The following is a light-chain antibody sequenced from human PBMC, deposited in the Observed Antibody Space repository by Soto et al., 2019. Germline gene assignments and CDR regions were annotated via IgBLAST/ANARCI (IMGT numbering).Light chain of an antibody. V-gene: IGKV1-39*01. CDR3: QQSYDVPRT. J-gene: IGKJ1*01. Sequence: DIPMAQSPSSLSATVGDRVTITCRASQSINNRLNWYQHKPGKAPRLVIYGASSLQSGVPSRFSGSGSGTDFTLTISSLQPEDFATYYCQQSYDVPRTFGQGT. CDR1: QSINNR. CDR2: GAS.